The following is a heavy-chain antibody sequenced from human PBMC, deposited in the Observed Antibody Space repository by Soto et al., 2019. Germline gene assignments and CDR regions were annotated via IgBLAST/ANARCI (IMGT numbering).Heavy chain of an antibody. CDR3: ARDRSVSGTGELDY. CDR2: IGRAGDT. Sequence: GGSLRLSCAASGFTFRNDDMHWVRQAPGKGLEWVSGIGRAGDTYYLASVQGRFTISRDNAKNVLYLQMNSLRAGDTAVYYCARDRSVSGTGELDYWGQGTLVTVSS. V-gene: IGHV3-13*01. CDR1: GFTFRNDD. J-gene: IGHJ4*02. D-gene: IGHD6-19*01.